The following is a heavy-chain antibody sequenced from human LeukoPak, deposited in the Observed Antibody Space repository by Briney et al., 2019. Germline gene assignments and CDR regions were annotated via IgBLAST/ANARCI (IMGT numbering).Heavy chain of an antibody. CDR1: GFTFGDYA. D-gene: IGHD2-21*02. V-gene: IGHV3-49*04. CDR2: IRSKAYGGTT. J-gene: IGHJ4*02. CDR3: TTHTRVTAIHFVPYWFDY. Sequence: PGGSLRLSCTASGFTFGDYAMSWVRQAPGKGLEWVGFIRSKAYGGTTEYAASVKGRFTISRDDSKSIAYLQMNSLKTEDTAVYYCTTHTRVTAIHFVPYWFDYWGQGTLVTVSS.